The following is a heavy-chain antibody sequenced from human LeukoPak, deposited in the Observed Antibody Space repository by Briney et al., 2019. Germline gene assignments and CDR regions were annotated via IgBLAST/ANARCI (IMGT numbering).Heavy chain of an antibody. Sequence: SETLSLTCTVSGGSISSSSYYWSWIRQPAGKGLEWIGRIYTSGSTNYNPSLKSRVTMSVDTSKNQFSLKLSSVTAADTAVYYCARVRTTYSGSYYFDYWGQGTLVTVSS. J-gene: IGHJ4*02. D-gene: IGHD1-26*01. CDR1: GGSISSSSYY. CDR2: IYTSGST. V-gene: IGHV4-61*02. CDR3: ARVRTTYSGSYYFDY.